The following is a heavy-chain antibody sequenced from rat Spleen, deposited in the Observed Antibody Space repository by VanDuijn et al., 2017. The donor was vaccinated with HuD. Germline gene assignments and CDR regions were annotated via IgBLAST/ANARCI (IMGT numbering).Heavy chain of an antibody. CDR2: ITPDGSIT. D-gene: IGHD1-1*01. Sequence: EVQLVESGGGLVQPGRSLKLSCEASGFTFSSNWLNWIRQAPGKGLEWVASITPDGSITYYPDTMKGRFVISKDNAKNTGYLQMNNPRTEDTAMYYCTSGGSGGRNWFAYWGRGTLVAVSA. V-gene: IGHV5-35*01. CDR3: TSGGSGGRNWFAY. J-gene: IGHJ3*01. CDR1: GFTFSSNW.